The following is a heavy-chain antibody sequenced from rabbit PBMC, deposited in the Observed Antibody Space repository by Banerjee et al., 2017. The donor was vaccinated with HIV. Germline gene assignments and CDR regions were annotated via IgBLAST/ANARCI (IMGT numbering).Heavy chain of an antibody. Sequence: VRQAPGKGLEWIACINTSSGNTVYASWAKGRFTISKTSSTTVTLQMTSLTAADTATYFCARNAGYGVGGYAFDPWGPGTLVTVS. CDR3: ARNAGYGVGGYAFDP. D-gene: IGHD4-2*01. CDR2: INTSSGNT. V-gene: IGHV1S40*01. J-gene: IGHJ2*01.